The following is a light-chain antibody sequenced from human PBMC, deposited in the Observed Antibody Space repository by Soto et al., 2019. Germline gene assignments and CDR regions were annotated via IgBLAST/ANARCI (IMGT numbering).Light chain of an antibody. CDR1: QSVSNTY. Sequence: EIVLTQSPGTLSLSPGERATLSCRASQSVSNTYLAWYQQTPGQAPRLLIYGASSRATGIPDRFSGSGSGTDFTLTISRLETEDFALYYCQQYGSSPYTFGQGTKLEIK. J-gene: IGKJ2*01. V-gene: IGKV3-20*01. CDR3: QQYGSSPYT. CDR2: GAS.